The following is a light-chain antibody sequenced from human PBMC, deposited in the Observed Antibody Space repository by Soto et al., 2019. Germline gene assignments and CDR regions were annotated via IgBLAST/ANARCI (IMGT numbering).Light chain of an antibody. V-gene: IGKV3-20*01. CDR2: AAS. J-gene: IGKJ1*01. CDR1: ETVTGKY. Sequence: EIVLTQSPGTLSLSPADRATLSSRASETVTGKYLAWYQQKVGQAPRLLIFAASNRATGIPDRFSGSGSGTDFTLTISRLEPEDFAMYFCQQYSSPPQTFGQGTKVEIK. CDR3: QQYSSPPQT.